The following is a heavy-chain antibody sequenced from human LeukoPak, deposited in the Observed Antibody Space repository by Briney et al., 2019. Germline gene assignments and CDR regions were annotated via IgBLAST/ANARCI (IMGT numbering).Heavy chain of an antibody. J-gene: IGHJ5*02. CDR2: IYYSGST. V-gene: IGHV4-39*01. Sequence: PSETLSLTCTVSGGSISSSSYYWGWIRQPPGKGLEWIGSIYYSGSTCYNPSLKSRVTISVDTSKNQFSLKLSSVTAADTAVYYCARRSIVVVPAAVSGGFDPWGQGTLVTVSS. CDR1: GGSISSSSYY. D-gene: IGHD2-2*01. CDR3: ARRSIVVVPAAVSGGFDP.